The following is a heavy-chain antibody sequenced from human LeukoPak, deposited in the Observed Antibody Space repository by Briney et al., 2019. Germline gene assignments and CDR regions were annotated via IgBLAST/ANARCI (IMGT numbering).Heavy chain of an antibody. CDR3: AKDLRWDHPGFDP. CDR1: GYTCNSFY. CDR2: INPGGGST. Sequence: SVKVSFKGCGYTCNSFYMHRVPPSSRQGLGVVGIINPGGGSTSYAQKFQDRVTMTRDTSTSTVYMDLSSLRSEDTAVYYCAKDLRWDHPGFDPWGQGTLVIVSS. V-gene: IGHV1-46*02. D-gene: IGHD4-23*01. J-gene: IGHJ5*02.